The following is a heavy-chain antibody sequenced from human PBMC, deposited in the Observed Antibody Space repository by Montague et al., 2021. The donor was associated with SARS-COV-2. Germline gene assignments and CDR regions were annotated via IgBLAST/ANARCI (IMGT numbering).Heavy chain of an antibody. CDR3: AKCGPEYGGLPGL. D-gene: IGHD4-23*01. V-gene: IGHV5-51*01. CDR1: GYSFTNYW. J-gene: IGHJ4*02. CDR2: IYPGDSDA. Sequence: QSGAEVKKPGESLKISCKGSGYSFTNYWIGWVRQMPGRGLEWMGIIYPGDSDARYSPSFQGQVTISADESISTAYLQWSSLRASDTAIYYCAKCGPEYGGLPGLWGQGTLVTVSS.